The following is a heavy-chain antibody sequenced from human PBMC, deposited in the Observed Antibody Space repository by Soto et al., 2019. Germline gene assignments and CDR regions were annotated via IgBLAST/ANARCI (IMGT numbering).Heavy chain of an antibody. Sequence: SETLSLTCTVSGGSISSSSYYWGWIRQPPGKGLEWNGIFYFSGSTHYNPSLKSRVTISVDTSKNQFSLKLSSVTAADTAVYYCAVNGGYSYGLPVDYWGQGTLVTVSS. V-gene: IGHV4-39*01. CDR1: GGSISSSSYY. J-gene: IGHJ4*02. D-gene: IGHD5-18*01. CDR2: FYFSGST. CDR3: AVNGGYSYGLPVDY.